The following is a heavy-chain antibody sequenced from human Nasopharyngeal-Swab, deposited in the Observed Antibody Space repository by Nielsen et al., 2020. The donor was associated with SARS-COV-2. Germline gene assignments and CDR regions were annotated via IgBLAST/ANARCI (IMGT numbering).Heavy chain of an antibody. D-gene: IGHD1-7*01. CDR1: RYTFTSYY. CDR3: ARVLPFRITGTSGMDV. Sequence: ASVTVSCKASRYTFTSYYLHWVRQAPGQGLEWMGIINPTDGSTSYAQKFEGRVTMTRVTSTSTVYMELNSLRSEDTAVYYCARVLPFRITGTSGMDVWGQGTTVTVSS. CDR2: INPTDGST. J-gene: IGHJ6*02. V-gene: IGHV1-46*01.